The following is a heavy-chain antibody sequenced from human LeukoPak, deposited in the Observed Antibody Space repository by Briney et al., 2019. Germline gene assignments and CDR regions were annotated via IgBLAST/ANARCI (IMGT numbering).Heavy chain of an antibody. V-gene: IGHV4-34*01. Sequence: SETLSLTCAVYGGSFSGYYWSWIRQPPGKGLEWIGEINHSGSTNYNPSLKSRVTISVDTSKTQFSLKLSSVTAAGTAVYYCARRGLYYYGSGSFPRGPYFDYWGQGTLVTVSS. CDR3: ARRGLYYYGSGSFPRGPYFDY. D-gene: IGHD3-10*01. CDR1: GGSFSGYY. J-gene: IGHJ4*02. CDR2: INHSGST.